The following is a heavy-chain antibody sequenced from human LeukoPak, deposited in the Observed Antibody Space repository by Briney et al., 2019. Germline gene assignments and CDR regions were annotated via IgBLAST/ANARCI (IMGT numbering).Heavy chain of an antibody. CDR2: INAGNGNT. Sequence: GASVKVSCKASGYTFTSYAMHWVRQAPGQRLEWMGWINAGNGNTKYSQKFQGRVTITRDTSASTAYMELSSLRSEDTAVYYCARDGALGGSYPKYYGMDVWGQGTMVTVSS. CDR1: GYTFTSYA. CDR3: ARDGALGGSYPKYYGMDV. V-gene: IGHV1-3*01. D-gene: IGHD1-26*01. J-gene: IGHJ6*02.